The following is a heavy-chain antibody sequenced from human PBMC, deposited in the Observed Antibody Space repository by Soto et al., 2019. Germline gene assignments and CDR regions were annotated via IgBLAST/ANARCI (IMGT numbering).Heavy chain of an antibody. D-gene: IGHD3-3*01. CDR1: GYTFTSYG. CDR3: SRVRITIFGVVITDFDY. J-gene: IGHJ4*02. Sequence: GASVKVSCKASGYTFTSYGISWVRQAPGQGLERMGWISAYNGNTNYAQKLQDRVTMTTDTSTSTAYMELRSLRSDDTAVYYCSRVRITIFGVVITDFDYWGQGTLVTVSS. CDR2: ISAYNGNT. V-gene: IGHV1-18*01.